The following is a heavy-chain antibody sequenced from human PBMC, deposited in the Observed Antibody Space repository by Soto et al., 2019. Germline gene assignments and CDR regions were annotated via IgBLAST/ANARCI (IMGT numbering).Heavy chain of an antibody. J-gene: IGHJ4*02. V-gene: IGHV1-2*02. CDR1: GYTFTGYY. CDR2: INPNSGGT. CDR3: ARDEGTTVTTIDY. D-gene: IGHD4-17*01. Sequence: QVQLVQSGAEVKKPGASVKVSCKASGYTFTGYYMHWVRQAPGQGLEWMGWINPNSGGTNYAQKFQGRVTMTRETSISPAYMELSRLRSDDTAVYYCARDEGTTVTTIDYWGQGTLVTVSS.